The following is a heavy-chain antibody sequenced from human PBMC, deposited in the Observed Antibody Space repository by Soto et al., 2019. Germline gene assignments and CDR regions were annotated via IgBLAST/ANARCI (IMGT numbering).Heavy chain of an antibody. V-gene: IGHV3-21*01. J-gene: IGHJ5*02. D-gene: IGHD2-21*02. CDR2: ISSSSSYI. CDR3: ARALAYCGGDCYPSNP. Sequence: GGSLRLSCAASGFTFSSYSMNWVRQAPGKGLEWVSSISSSSSYIYYADSVKGRFTISRDNAKNSLYLQMNSLRAEDTAVYYCARALAYCGGDCYPSNPWGQGTLVTVSS. CDR1: GFTFSSYS.